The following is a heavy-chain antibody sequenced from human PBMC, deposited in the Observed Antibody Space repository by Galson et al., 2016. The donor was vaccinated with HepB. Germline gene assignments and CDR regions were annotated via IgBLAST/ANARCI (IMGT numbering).Heavy chain of an antibody. V-gene: IGHV3-7*03. CDR3: ARDGYYYAMDV. CDR1: GFTFNTYW. Sequence: SLRLACAASGFTFNTYWMSWVRQAPGKGLEWVANIKYDGSEGYYVDSVKGRVTVSRDTAKSSLYLQMNSLRADDTAVYYCARDGYYYAMDVWGQGTTVTVSS. J-gene: IGHJ6*02. CDR2: IKYDGSEG.